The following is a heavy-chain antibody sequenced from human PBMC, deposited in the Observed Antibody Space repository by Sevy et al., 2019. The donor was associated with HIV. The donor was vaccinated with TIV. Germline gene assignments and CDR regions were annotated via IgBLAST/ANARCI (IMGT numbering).Heavy chain of an antibody. V-gene: IGHV4-39*01. J-gene: IGHJ4*02. D-gene: IGHD2-21*01. CDR2: ISYSGTT. Sequence: SETLSLTCTVFGGSIGSSSYDWGWIRQPPGKGLEWIGTISYSGTTYYNPSLQSRVTISVDTSKNLFSLKLSSVTAADTAVYYCARHGGIVDLAFDYWGQGTLVTVSS. CDR1: GGSIGSSSYD. CDR3: ARHGGIVDLAFDY.